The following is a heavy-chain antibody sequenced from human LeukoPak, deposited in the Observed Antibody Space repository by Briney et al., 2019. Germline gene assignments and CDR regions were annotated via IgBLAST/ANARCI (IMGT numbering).Heavy chain of an antibody. D-gene: IGHD1-26*01. Sequence: ASVKVSCKASGDTFTTYDVNWVGQATGQGLEWMGWLNPNSGNTGYVQKFQGRVTMTMNTSISTAYMELTSLTSEDTAVYYCARSTMGARRKYDYWGQGTLVTVSS. V-gene: IGHV1-8*01. CDR2: LNPNSGNT. CDR3: ARSTMGARRKYDY. J-gene: IGHJ4*02. CDR1: GDTFTTYD.